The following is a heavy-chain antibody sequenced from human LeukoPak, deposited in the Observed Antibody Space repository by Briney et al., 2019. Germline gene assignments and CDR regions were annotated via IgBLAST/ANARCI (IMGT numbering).Heavy chain of an antibody. CDR2: INPNSGGT. V-gene: IGHV1-2*02. Sequence: ASVKVSCKASGYTFTGYYMHWVRQAPGQGLEWMGWINPNSGGTNYAQKFQGRVTMTRDTSISTAYMELSRLRSDDTAVYYCAREEYYDILTGYDYWGQGTLVTVSS. CDR1: GYTFTGYY. CDR3: AREEYYDILTGYDY. D-gene: IGHD3-9*01. J-gene: IGHJ4*02.